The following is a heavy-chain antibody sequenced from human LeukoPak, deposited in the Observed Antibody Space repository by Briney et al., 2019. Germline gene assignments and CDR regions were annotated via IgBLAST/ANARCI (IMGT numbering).Heavy chain of an antibody. D-gene: IGHD3-22*01. Sequence: SETLSLTCTVSGGSISSTSYYWGWIRQPPGKGLEWIGSIYYSWDTYYNPSLKSRVTISVDTSKNQFSLKLSSVTAADTAVYYCASGYDSRDDAFDIWGQGTMVTVSS. J-gene: IGHJ3*02. CDR1: GGSISSTSYY. V-gene: IGHV4-39*01. CDR3: ASGYDSRDDAFDI. CDR2: IYYSWDT.